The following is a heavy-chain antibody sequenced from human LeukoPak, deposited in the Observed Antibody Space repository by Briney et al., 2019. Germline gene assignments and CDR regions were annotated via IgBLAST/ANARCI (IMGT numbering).Heavy chain of an antibody. CDR3: ARPYYDFWSGYYTLSGRAFDI. J-gene: IGHJ3*02. CDR1: GFTFSSYW. Sequence: GSLRLSCAASGFTFSSYWMSWVRQAPGKGLEWIGYIYYSGSTNYNPSLKSRVTISVDTSKNQFSLKLSSVTAADTAVYYCARPYYDFWSGYYTLSGRAFDIWGQGAMVTVSS. D-gene: IGHD3-3*01. CDR2: IYYSGST. V-gene: IGHV4-59*08.